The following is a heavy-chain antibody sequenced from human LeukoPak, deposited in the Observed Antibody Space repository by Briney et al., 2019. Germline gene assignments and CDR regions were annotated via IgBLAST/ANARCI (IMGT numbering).Heavy chain of an antibody. CDR1: GFTFSSYE. CDR3: ARLPGRLWFGELFSNWFDP. Sequence: PGGSLRLSCAASGFTFSSYEMNWVRQAPGKGLEWVSYISSSGSTIYYADSVKGLFTISRDNAKNSLYLQMNSLRAEDTAVYYCARLPGRLWFGELFSNWFDPWGQGTLFTVSS. CDR2: ISSSGSTI. D-gene: IGHD3-10*01. V-gene: IGHV3-48*03. J-gene: IGHJ5*02.